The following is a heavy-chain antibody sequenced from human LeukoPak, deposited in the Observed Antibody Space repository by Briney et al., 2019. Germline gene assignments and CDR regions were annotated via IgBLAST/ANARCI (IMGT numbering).Heavy chain of an antibody. V-gene: IGHV3-21*01. Sequence: GGSLRLSCAASGFTFSSYSMNWVRQAPGKGLEWVSSISSSSIYIYYADSVKGRFTISRDNAKNSLYLQMNSLRAEDTAVYYCARGLYYDFWSGYFFQSTPPWFDPWGQGTLVTVSS. CDR1: GFTFSSYS. J-gene: IGHJ5*02. D-gene: IGHD3-3*01. CDR2: ISSSSIYI. CDR3: ARGLYYDFWSGYFFQSTPPWFDP.